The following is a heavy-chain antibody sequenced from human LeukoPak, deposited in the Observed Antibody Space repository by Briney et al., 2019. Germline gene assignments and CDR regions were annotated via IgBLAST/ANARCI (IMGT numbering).Heavy chain of an antibody. CDR3: AKAAQRRLQLDYFAY. V-gene: IGHV3-23*01. D-gene: IGHD5-24*01. CDR2: ISGSGGGT. CDR1: GFAFSSYA. Sequence: PGGSLRLSCAASGFAFSSYAMNWVRQAPGEGLEWVSTISGSGGGTYYAESVKGGFTISRDNSKNTLYLQMNSLRAEDTAVYYCAKAAQRRLQLDYFAYWGQGTLVTVSS. J-gene: IGHJ4*02.